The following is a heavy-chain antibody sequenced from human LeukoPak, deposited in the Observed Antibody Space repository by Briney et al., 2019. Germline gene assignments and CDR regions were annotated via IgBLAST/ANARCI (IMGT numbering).Heavy chain of an antibody. D-gene: IGHD2-2*01. CDR3: ARINVVVPAATRNYYYYYGMDV. CDR1: GFTFSSYW. Sequence: GGSLRLSCAASGFTFSSYWMSWVRQAPGKGLEWVANIKQDGSEKYYVDSVKGRFTISRDNAKNSIYLQMNSLRAEDTAVYYCARINVVVPAATRNYYYYYGMDVWGKGTTVTASS. CDR2: IKQDGSEK. V-gene: IGHV3-7*03. J-gene: IGHJ6*04.